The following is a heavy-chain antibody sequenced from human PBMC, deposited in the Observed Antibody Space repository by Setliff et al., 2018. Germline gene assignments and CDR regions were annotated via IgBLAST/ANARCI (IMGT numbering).Heavy chain of an antibody. CDR3: VRSSAPQVVLAADFDF. D-gene: IGHD6-19*01. V-gene: IGHV1-18*01. Sequence: ASVKVSCKTSGFRFTNFGFSWVRQAPGQGLEWLGSTSXXXXXXXXXXXLQXXXTMTIDTSATTVYMELKSLRSDDTAVYYCVRSSAPQVVLAADFDFWGQGTPVTVSS. CDR2: TSXXXXXX. CDR1: GFRFTNFG. J-gene: IGHJ4*02.